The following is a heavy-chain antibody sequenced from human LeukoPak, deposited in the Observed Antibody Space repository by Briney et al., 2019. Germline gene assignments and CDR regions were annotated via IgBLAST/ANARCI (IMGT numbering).Heavy chain of an antibody. D-gene: IGHD7-27*01. CDR1: GGSISSGSYY. CDR2: IYTSGST. Sequence: SETLSLTCTVSGGSISSGSYYWSWIRQPAGKGPEWIGRIYTSGSTNYNPSLKSRVTISVDTSKNQFSLKLSSVTAADTAVYYCARGTGGFDAYYFDYWGQGTLVTVSS. V-gene: IGHV4-61*02. J-gene: IGHJ4*02. CDR3: ARGTGGFDAYYFDY.